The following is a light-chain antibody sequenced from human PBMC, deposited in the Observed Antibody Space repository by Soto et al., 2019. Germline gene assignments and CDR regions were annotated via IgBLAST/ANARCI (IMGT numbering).Light chain of an antibody. Sequence: EIVMTQSPATLSVSPGERATLSCRASQSVGSDLACYQQKPGQAPRLLIYGASTRATGIPARFSGSGSGTDFTLTISSLEPEDFAVYYRQQCANWPPKWTFGQATKVDIK. CDR3: QQCANWPPKWT. CDR2: GAS. CDR1: QSVGSD. J-gene: IGKJ1*01. V-gene: IGKV3-15*01.